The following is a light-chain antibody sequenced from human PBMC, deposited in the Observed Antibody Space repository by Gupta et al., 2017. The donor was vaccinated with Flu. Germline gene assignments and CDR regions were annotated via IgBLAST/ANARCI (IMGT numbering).Light chain of an antibody. Sequence: DIQMTQSPFSLSASVGDRVTITCRASQRIGRFLNWYQQKPGKAPKVLIYGASSLQSGVPSRFSGSGSGTDFTLTISSLQPEDFATYYCQHSESSPRTFGQGTKVEI. CDR3: QHSESSPRT. V-gene: IGKV1-39*01. J-gene: IGKJ1*01. CDR2: GAS. CDR1: QRIGRF.